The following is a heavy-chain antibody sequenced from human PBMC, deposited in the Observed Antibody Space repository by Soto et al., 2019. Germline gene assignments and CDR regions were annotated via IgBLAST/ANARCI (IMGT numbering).Heavy chain of an antibody. Sequence: PGGSVRLSCVGSGFPFSTYSINWVRQAPGKGLEWVSSFSSRSDIYYADSVKGRFTISRDNAKNSVSLQMNSLRAEDTAVYYCAREYTAWPLAYGLDVWGQGTTVTVSS. CDR3: AREYTAWPLAYGLDV. V-gene: IGHV3-21*01. D-gene: IGHD2-2*02. CDR1: GFPFSTYS. CDR2: FSSRSDI. J-gene: IGHJ6*02.